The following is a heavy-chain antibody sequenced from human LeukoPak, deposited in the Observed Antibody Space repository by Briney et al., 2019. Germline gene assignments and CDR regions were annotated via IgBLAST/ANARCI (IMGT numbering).Heavy chain of an antibody. D-gene: IGHD2-15*01. J-gene: IGHJ1*01. CDR1: GFTFSSYG. CDR3: AKEAATLGEYFQH. CDR2: IRYDGSNK. V-gene: IGHV3-30*02. Sequence: GGSLRLSCAASGFTFSSYGMHWVRQAPGKGLEWVAFIRYDGSNKYYADSVKGRFTISRDNSKNTLYLQMNSLRAEDTAVYYCAKEAATLGEYFQHWGQGTLVTVSS.